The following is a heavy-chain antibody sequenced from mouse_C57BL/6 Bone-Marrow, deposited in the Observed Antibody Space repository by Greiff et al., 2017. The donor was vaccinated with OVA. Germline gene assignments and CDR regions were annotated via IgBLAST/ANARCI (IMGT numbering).Heavy chain of an antibody. CDR2: IYPGDGDT. Sequence: QVQLKESGPELVKPGASVKISCKASGYAFSSSWMNWVKQRPGKGLEWIGRIYPGDGDTNYNGKFKGKATLTADKSSSTAYMQLSSLTSEDSAVYFCARGHLLKNYWGQGTTLTVSS. V-gene: IGHV1-82*01. CDR1: GYAFSSSW. CDR3: ARGHLLKNY. J-gene: IGHJ2*01. D-gene: IGHD1-1*01.